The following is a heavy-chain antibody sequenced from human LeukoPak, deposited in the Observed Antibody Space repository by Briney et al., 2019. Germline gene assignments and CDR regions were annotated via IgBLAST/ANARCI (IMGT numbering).Heavy chain of an antibody. CDR3: ARAASGVVDY. D-gene: IGHD3-10*01. CDR2: IYYSGST. Sequence: SETLSLTCTVSGGSISSSSYYWGWIRQPPGKGLEWIGSIYYSGSTYYNPSLKSRVSISVDTSKNQFSLKLSSVTAADTAVYYCARAASGVVDYWGQGTLVTGSS. J-gene: IGHJ4*02. V-gene: IGHV4-39*07. CDR1: GGSISSSSYY.